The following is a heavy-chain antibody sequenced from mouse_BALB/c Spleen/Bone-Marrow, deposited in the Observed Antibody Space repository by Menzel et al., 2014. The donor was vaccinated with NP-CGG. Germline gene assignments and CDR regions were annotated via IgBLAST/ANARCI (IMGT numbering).Heavy chain of an antibody. V-gene: IGHV5-4*02. CDR2: ISDGGSYT. CDR1: GFTFSDYY. D-gene: IGHD2-14*01. Sequence: EAKLMESGGGLVKPGGSLKLSCAASGFTFSDYYMYWVRQTPEKRLEWVATISDGGSYTDYPGSVKGRFTVSRDNAKNNLYLQMSSLKSEDTAMYFCARTYRPFALDYWGQGTSVTVSS. J-gene: IGHJ4*01. CDR3: ARTYRPFALDY.